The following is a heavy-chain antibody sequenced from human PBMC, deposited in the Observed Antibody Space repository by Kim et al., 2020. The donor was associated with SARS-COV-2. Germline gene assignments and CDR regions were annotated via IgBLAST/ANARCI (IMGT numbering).Heavy chain of an antibody. Sequence: GGSLRLSCAASGFTFSSYEMNWVRQAPGKGLEWVSYISSSGSTIYYADSVKGRFTISRDNAKNSLYLQMNSLRAEDTAVYYCARDLGSSSWYSPHYYYYGMDVWGQGTTVTVSS. V-gene: IGHV3-48*03. CDR2: ISSSGSTI. CDR1: GFTFSSYE. CDR3: ARDLGSSSWYSPHYYYYGMDV. D-gene: IGHD6-13*01. J-gene: IGHJ6*02.